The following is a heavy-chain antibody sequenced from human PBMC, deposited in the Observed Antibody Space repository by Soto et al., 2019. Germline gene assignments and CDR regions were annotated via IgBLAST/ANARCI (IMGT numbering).Heavy chain of an antibody. J-gene: IGHJ4*02. CDR3: ASLSKILADY. CDR2: ISSSSSYI. CDR1: GFTFSTYT. V-gene: IGHV3-21*01. Sequence: PGGSLRLSCAASGFTFSTYTMNWVRQAPGKGLEWVSSISSSSSYIYYADSVKGRFTISRDNAKNSLYLQMNSLTAEDTAVYYCASLSKILADYWGQGTLVTVSS.